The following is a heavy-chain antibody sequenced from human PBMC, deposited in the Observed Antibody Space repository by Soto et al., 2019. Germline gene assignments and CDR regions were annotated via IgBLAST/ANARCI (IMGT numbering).Heavy chain of an antibody. J-gene: IGHJ4*02. CDR1: GYTFSGYY. CDR3: GRGRSGEIVIFY. Sequence: QVQLVQSGAEVKESGASVKVSCKASGYTFSGYYIHWVRQAPGQAPEWVGEIGPKSGDTRYAQKFQGRVIMTKDTSITTVYMELRNLSPDDTAMYFCGRGRSGEIVIFYWGQGTLVTVHS. CDR2: IGPKSGDT. V-gene: IGHV1-2*02. D-gene: IGHD5-12*01.